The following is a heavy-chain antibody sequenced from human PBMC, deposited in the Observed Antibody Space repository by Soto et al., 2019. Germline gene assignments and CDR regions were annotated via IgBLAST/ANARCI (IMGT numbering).Heavy chain of an antibody. CDR3: ARDRGAVAGTRYYYGMDV. CDR1: GFTFSSYG. V-gene: IGHV3-33*01. Sequence: QVQLVESGGGVVQPGRSLRLSCAASGFTFSSYGMHWVRQAPGKGLEWVAVIWYDGTNKYYADSVKGRFTISRDNSKKPXXLQRNSLNAEDTAVYYCARDRGAVAGTRYYYGMDVWGQGTTVTVSS. D-gene: IGHD6-13*01. J-gene: IGHJ6*02. CDR2: IWYDGTNK.